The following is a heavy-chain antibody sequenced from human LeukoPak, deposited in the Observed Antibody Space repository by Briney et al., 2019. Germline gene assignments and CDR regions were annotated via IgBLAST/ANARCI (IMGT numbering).Heavy chain of an antibody. Sequence: GGSLRLSCAASGFTFSSYGMSWLRQAPGKGLEWVSAISGSGGSTYDADSVKGRFTISRDNSKNTLYLQMNNLRAEDTAVYYCARETSQKGAHYMDVWGKGTTVTISS. J-gene: IGHJ6*03. V-gene: IGHV3-23*01. D-gene: IGHD3-16*01. CDR1: GFTFSSYG. CDR2: ISGSGGST. CDR3: ARETSQKGAHYMDV.